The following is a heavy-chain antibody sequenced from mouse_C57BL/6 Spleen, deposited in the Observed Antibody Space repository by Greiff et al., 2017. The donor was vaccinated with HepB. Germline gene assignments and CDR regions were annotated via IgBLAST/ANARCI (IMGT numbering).Heavy chain of an antibody. CDR1: GFTFSSYA. Sequence: EVQGVESGGGLVKPGGSLKLSCAASGFTFSSYAMSWVRQTPEKRLEWVATISDGGSYTYYPDNVKGRFTISRDNAKNNLYLQMSHLKSEDTAMYYCARDNHYGYDGFAYWGQGTLVTVSA. V-gene: IGHV5-4*01. CDR2: ISDGGSYT. D-gene: IGHD2-2*01. J-gene: IGHJ3*01. CDR3: ARDNHYGYDGFAY.